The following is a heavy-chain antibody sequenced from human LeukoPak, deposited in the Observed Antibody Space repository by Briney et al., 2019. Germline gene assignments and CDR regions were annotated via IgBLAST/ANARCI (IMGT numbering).Heavy chain of an antibody. CDR2: ISAYNGNT. CDR3: ASTTVVTPMYYYYYGMDV. Sequence: ASVKVSCKASGYTFTSYGISWVRQAPGQGLEWMGWISAYNGNTNYAQKLQGRVTMTTDTSTSTAYMELRSLRSDDTAVYYCASTTVVTPMYYYYYGMDVWGQGTTVTVSS. V-gene: IGHV1-18*01. J-gene: IGHJ6*02. CDR1: GYTFTSYG. D-gene: IGHD4-23*01.